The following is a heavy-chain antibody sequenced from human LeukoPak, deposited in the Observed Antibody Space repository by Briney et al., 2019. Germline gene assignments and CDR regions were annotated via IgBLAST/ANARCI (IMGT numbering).Heavy chain of an antibody. Sequence: ASVKVSRKASGYTFTDYYMHWVRQAPGQGLEWMGWINPNSGGTNYAQKFQGRVTMTRDTSISTAYMELSSLRSDDTAVYYCASRGIAVAGKRFDPWGQGTLVTVSS. D-gene: IGHD6-19*01. CDR2: INPNSGGT. CDR3: ASRGIAVAGKRFDP. V-gene: IGHV1-2*02. CDR1: GYTFTDYY. J-gene: IGHJ5*02.